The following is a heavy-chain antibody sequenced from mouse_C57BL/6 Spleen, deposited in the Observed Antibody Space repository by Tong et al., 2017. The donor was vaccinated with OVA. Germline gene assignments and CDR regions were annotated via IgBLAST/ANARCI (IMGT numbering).Heavy chain of an antibody. J-gene: IGHJ1*03. D-gene: IGHD1-1*01. Sequence: EVQLQESGGGLVQPKGSLKLSCAASGFTFNTYAMHWVRQAPGKGLEWVARIRSKSSNYATYYADSVKDRFTISRDDSQSMLYLQMNNLKTEDTAMYYCVRAGGGSRRFYWYFDVWGTGTTVTVSS. CDR3: VRAGGGSRRFYWYFDV. V-gene: IGHV10-3*01. CDR1: GFTFNTYA. CDR2: IRSKSSNYAT.